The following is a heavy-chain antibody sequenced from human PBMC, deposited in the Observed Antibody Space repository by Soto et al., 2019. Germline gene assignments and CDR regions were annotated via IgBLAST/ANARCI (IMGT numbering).Heavy chain of an antibody. V-gene: IGHV6-1*01. Sequence: PSQTLSLTCVISGDSVSSDIAAWNWIRQSPSRGLEWLGRTYYRSKWFNDYAVSVKSRITIKPDTSKNQLSLHLNSVTPEDTAVYYCARDRSPSYSSRLWYFDYWGQGTLVTVSS. D-gene: IGHD3-22*01. CDR1: GDSVSSDIAA. J-gene: IGHJ4*02. CDR2: TYYRSKWFN. CDR3: ARDRSPSYSSRLWYFDY.